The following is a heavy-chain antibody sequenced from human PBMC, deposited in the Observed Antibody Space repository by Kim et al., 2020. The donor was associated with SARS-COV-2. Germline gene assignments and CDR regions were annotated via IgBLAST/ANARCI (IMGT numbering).Heavy chain of an antibody. CDR3: AREKGREGSDAFDI. V-gene: IGHV3-48*03. Sequence: ADSVKGRFTSSRDNAKNSLYLEMNSLRAEDTAVYYCAREKGREGSDAFDIWGQGTMVTVSS. J-gene: IGHJ3*02. D-gene: IGHD3-10*01.